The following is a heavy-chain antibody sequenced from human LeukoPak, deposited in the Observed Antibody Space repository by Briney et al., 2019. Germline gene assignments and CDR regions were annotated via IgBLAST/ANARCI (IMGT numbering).Heavy chain of an antibody. V-gene: IGHV4-34*01. CDR1: GGSFSGYY. CDR3: ARVLPVWGRDFYYYYYSMDI. CDR2: INHSGST. Sequence: PSETLSLTCAVYGGSFSGYYWSWIRQPPGKGLEWIGEINHSGSTNYNPSLKSRVTISVDTSKNQFSLKLSSVTAADTAVYYCARVLPVWGRDFYYYYYSMDIWGKGTTVTVSS. J-gene: IGHJ6*04. D-gene: IGHD3-16*01.